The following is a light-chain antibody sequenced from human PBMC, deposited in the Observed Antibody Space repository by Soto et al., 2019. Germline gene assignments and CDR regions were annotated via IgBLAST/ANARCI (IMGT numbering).Light chain of an antibody. Sequence: ALTQPASVSGSPGQSVTISCTGTSRDVGKYNLVSWYQHFPGKAPKLMIFEVTKRPSGISDRFSGSKSGNTASLTISGLQAEDEADYYCSSYSLITPYVFGTGTKVTVL. V-gene: IGLV2-23*02. CDR2: EVT. J-gene: IGLJ1*01. CDR3: SSYSLITPYV. CDR1: SRDVGKYNL.